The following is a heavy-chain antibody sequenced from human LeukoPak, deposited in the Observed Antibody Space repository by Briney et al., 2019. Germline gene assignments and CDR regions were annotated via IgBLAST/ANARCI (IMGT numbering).Heavy chain of an antibody. J-gene: IGHJ4*02. D-gene: IGHD3-10*01. Sequence: GGSLRLSCAASGFTFSTYAMSWVRQAPGRGLEWVSGIDYAGGSTNYADSVQGRFTVSRDNSKNTLYLQMNSLRAEDTAIYYCAATRVCGGVLLRPNCLYFEDWGQGTLVTVSS. CDR1: GFTFSTYA. V-gene: IGHV3-23*01. CDR2: IDYAGGST. CDR3: AATRVCGGVLLRPNCLYFED.